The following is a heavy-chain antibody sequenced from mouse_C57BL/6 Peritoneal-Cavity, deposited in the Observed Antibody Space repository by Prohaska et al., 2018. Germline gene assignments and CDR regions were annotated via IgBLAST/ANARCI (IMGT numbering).Heavy chain of an antibody. CDR1: GFTFSDYG. V-gene: IGHV5-17*01. CDR3: ARDPAWFAY. Sequence: EVQLVESGGGLVKPGGSLKLSCAASGFTFSDYGMHWVRQAPEKGLEWGTYISSGMSTIYYADTVKGRFTISRDNAKNTLFLQMTSLRSEDTAMYYCARDPAWFAYWGQGTLVTVSA. CDR2: ISSGMSTI. J-gene: IGHJ3*01.